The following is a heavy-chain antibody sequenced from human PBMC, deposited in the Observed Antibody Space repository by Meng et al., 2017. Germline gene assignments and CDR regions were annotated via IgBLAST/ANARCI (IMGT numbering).Heavy chain of an antibody. CDR1: GYTFTSYA. CDR2: INTNTGNP. CDR3: AGEGRVDFDY. V-gene: IGHV7-4-1*02. J-gene: IGHJ4*02. Sequence: QGPLVKTGSELKKPGASVKVSCKASGYTFTSYAMNWVRQAPGQGLEWMGWINTNTGNPTYAQGFTGRFVFTLDTSVSTAYLQISSLKAEDTAVYYCAGEGRVDFDYWGQGTLVTVSS. D-gene: IGHD1-26*01.